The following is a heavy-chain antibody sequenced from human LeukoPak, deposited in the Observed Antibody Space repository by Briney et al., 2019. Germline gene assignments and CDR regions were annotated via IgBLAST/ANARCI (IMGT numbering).Heavy chain of an antibody. CDR1: GFTVSSNY. CDR3: VRYFTAVAPTLRLDY. CDR2: IYSCGST. J-gene: IGHJ4*02. D-gene: IGHD6-19*01. V-gene: IGHV3-53*01. Sequence: GGSLRLSCAASGFTVSSNYMSWVRQAPGKGLEWVSVIYSCGSTYYADSVKGRFTISRDDAKNSLYLQMNSLRVEDTAVYHCVRYFTAVAPTLRLDYWGQGTLVTVSS.